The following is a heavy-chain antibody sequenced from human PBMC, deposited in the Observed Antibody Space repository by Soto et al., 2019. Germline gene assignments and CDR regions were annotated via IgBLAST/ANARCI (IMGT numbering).Heavy chain of an antibody. V-gene: IGHV4-59*01. J-gene: IGHJ6*03. D-gene: IGHD1-20*01. CDR1: GGSISSYY. CDR3: ARGVPYNLGYYYYMDV. Sequence: SETRSLTCTVSGGSISSYYWSWILQPPGKGLEWIGYIYYSGSTNYNPSLKSRVTISVDTSKNQFSLKLSSVTAADTAVYYCARGVPYNLGYYYYMDVWGKGTTVTVSS. CDR2: IYYSGST.